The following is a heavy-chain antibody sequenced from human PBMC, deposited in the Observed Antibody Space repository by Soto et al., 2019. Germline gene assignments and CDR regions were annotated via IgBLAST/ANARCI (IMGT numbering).Heavy chain of an antibody. V-gene: IGHV1-69*12. D-gene: IGHD2-15*01. CDR2: IIPIFGTA. Sequence: QVQLVQSGAEVKKPGSSVKVSCRASGGTFSSYAISWVRQAPGQGLEWMGGIIPIFGTANYAQKFQGRVTITADESTSAAYMELSSMRSEDTAVYYCAREVVVAATGWFDPWGQGTLVTVSS. J-gene: IGHJ5*02. CDR1: GGTFSSYA. CDR3: AREVVVAATGWFDP.